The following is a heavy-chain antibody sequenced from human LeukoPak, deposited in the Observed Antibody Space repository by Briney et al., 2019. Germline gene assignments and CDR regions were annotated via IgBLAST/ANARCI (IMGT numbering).Heavy chain of an antibody. V-gene: IGHV4-59*01. D-gene: IGHD4-11*01. Sequence: PSETLSLTCTVSGGSISSYYWSWIRQPPGKGLEWIGYIYYSGSTNYNPSLKSRVTISVDTSKNQFSLKLSSVTAADTAVYYCARNGNYEYYFDYWGQGTLVTVSS. J-gene: IGHJ4*02. CDR1: GGSISSYY. CDR2: IYYSGST. CDR3: ARNGNYEYYFDY.